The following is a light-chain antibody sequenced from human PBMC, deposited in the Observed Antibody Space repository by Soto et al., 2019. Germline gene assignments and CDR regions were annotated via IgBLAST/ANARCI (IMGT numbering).Light chain of an antibody. CDR1: QSVGSF. J-gene: IGKJ3*01. CDR3: QHRSNWLGT. V-gene: IGKV3-11*01. Sequence: EIVLTQSPATLSLSPGERATLSCRASQSVGSFLAWYQQKSGQTPRPLIYDASNRAPGIPARFGGSGSGTDFTLTISSLEPEDFAVYYCQHRSNWLGTFGPGTKVDIK. CDR2: DAS.